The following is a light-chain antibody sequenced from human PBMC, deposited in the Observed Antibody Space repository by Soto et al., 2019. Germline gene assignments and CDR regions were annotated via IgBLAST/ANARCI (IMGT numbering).Light chain of an antibody. V-gene: IGLV2-11*01. CDR3: CSYAGSYPYV. CDR2: DVS. CDR1: SSDVGGYNY. J-gene: IGLJ1*01. Sequence: QSALAQPRSVSGSPGQSVTISCTGTSSDVGGYNYVSWYQQHPGKAPKLMIYDVSKRPSGVPDRFSGSKSGNTASLTISGLQAEDEAHYYCCSYAGSYPYVFGTGTKVTVL.